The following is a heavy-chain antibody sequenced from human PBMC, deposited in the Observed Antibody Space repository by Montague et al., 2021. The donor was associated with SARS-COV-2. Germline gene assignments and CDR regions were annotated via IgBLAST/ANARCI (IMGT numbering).Heavy chain of an antibody. CDR2: INHYGST. V-gene: IGHV4-34*01. D-gene: IGHD4-11*01. Sequence: SETLSLTCAVYGGSFSGNYWSWIRQPPGKGLQWIGEINHYGSTNXNPSLKSRVTTSVDTSKNQFSLKLSSVTAADTAVYYCARGLPVTTLFYYFGMDFWGQGTTVTVSS. J-gene: IGHJ6*02. CDR1: GGSFSGNY. CDR3: ARGLPVTTLFYYFGMDF.